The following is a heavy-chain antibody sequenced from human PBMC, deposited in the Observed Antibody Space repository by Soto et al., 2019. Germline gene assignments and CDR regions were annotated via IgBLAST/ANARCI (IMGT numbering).Heavy chain of an antibody. CDR2: ISADNGDT. V-gene: IGHV1-18*01. D-gene: IGHD6-19*01. CDR1: GYTFTTYC. CDR3: ARDWDSSGPYDAFDI. J-gene: IGHJ3*02. Sequence: GAPVKVSCKSCGYTFTTYCISGARQAPGQGLEWMGWISADNGDTNYAQKLQGRVTMTTDTSTSTAYMELRSLRSDDTAVYYCARDWDSSGPYDAFDIWGQGTMVTVSS.